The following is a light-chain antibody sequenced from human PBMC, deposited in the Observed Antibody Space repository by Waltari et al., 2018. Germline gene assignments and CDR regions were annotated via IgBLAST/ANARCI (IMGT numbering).Light chain of an antibody. J-gene: IGLJ3*02. Sequence: QLVLTQPPSASDSLRAPVKLTLTLSSGHRTYVLSCHQHQPGKGLRYLMKVNSDGSHFKGDGIPDRFSGSSSGAERYLTISSLQSEDEADYYCQTWGTGILSWVFGGGTKLTVL. CDR1: SGHRTYV. CDR2: VNSDGSH. CDR3: QTWGTGILSWV. V-gene: IGLV4-69*01.